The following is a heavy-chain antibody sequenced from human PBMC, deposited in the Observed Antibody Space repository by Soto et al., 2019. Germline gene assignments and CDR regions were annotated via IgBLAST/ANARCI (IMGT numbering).Heavy chain of an antibody. Sequence: EVQLLESGGGLVQPGGSLRLSCAASGFTFSSYSMSWVRQAPGKGLEWVSVVSGSGDRTYYADSVKGRFTISRDNSKNTLYLQMNSLRAEDTAVYYCAKEGEQWLVRKYYYYMDVWGKGTTVTVSS. CDR3: AKEGEQWLVRKYYYYMDV. V-gene: IGHV3-23*01. J-gene: IGHJ6*03. CDR1: GFTFSSYS. CDR2: VSGSGDRT. D-gene: IGHD6-19*01.